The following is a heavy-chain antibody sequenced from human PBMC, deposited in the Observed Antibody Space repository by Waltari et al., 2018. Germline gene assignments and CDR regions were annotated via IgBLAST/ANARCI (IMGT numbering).Heavy chain of an antibody. V-gene: IGHV3-74*01. CDR3: ARDGGGNGYINY. Sequence: EVQLVESGGGLVQPGGSLRLSCEASGFTLSSSYMHWVRQVPGKGLGWVSRINTDGSSANYADSVKGRFTISRDNGKNTLYLQMNSRRAEDTAVYYGARDGGGNGYINYWGQGTLVTVSS. J-gene: IGHJ4*02. D-gene: IGHD3-16*01. CDR1: GFTLSSSY. CDR2: INTDGSSA.